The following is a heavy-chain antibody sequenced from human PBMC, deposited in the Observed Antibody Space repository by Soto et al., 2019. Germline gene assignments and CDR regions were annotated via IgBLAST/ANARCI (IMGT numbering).Heavy chain of an antibody. V-gene: IGHV3-53*01. CDR1: GFIVSRNY. D-gene: IGHD3-10*01. Sequence: EVQLVESGGGLIQPGGSLRLSCAASGFIVSRNYMSWVRQAPGKGLEWVSVIYAGASTYYADSVKGRFTISRDNSKNTLYLQMNSLRAEDTAVYYCVRDNWPGGYFDHWGQGTLVAVSS. CDR3: VRDNWPGGYFDH. J-gene: IGHJ4*02. CDR2: IYAGAST.